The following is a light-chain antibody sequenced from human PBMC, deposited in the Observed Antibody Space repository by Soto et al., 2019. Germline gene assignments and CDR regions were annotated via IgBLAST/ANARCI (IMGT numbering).Light chain of an antibody. V-gene: IGLV2-14*03. CDR2: GVT. Sequence: QAALTQPASVSGSPGQSITISCSGTTNDVGGYNYVSWYQQHPGKAPKLLIYGVTDRPSGVSSRFSGSKSGNAASLTISGLQAEDEGDYYCSSYTSSYTWMFGGGTKVTVL. CDR3: SSYTSSYTWM. CDR1: TNDVGGYNY. J-gene: IGLJ3*02.